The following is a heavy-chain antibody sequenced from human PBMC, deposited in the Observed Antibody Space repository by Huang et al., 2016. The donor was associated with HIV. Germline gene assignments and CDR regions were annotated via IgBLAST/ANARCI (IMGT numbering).Heavy chain of an antibody. D-gene: IGHD3-3*01. J-gene: IGHJ6*02. Sequence: EVQLLESGGGLVQPGGSLRLSCAASGFTFNSYAMSWVSQGRGEGVEWGSAISGRGGNTYYADSVKGRFTISRDNSKNTLFLQMSGLRAEDTAVYYCSRDDFWSGYSDYYGLDVWGQGTTVTVSS. V-gene: IGHV3-23*01. CDR2: ISGRGGNT. CDR1: GFTFNSYA. CDR3: SRDDFWSGYSDYYGLDV.